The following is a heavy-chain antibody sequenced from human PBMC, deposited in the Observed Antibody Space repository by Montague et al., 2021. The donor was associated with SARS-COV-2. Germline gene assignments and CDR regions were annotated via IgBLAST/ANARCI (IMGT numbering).Heavy chain of an antibody. CDR1: GGSFSGYY. Sequence: SETLSLTCAVYGGSFSGYYWNWIRQPPGQGLEWIGEFNHSRSANYNPSLKRRVTISVDPSTNQFSLKLNSVTAADTAVSYCARLGEGVVPAPILGVGPYYSYFYMDVWGKGATVTVAS. J-gene: IGHJ6*03. CDR3: ARLGEGVVPAPILGVGPYYSYFYMDV. D-gene: IGHD2-2*02. V-gene: IGHV4-34*01. CDR2: FNHSRSA.